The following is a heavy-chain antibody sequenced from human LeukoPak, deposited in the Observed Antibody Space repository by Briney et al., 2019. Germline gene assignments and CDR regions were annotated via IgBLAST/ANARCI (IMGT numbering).Heavy chain of an antibody. CDR1: GFTFSSYS. V-gene: IGHV3-30*04. D-gene: IGHD3-16*01. CDR2: ISYDGSNK. J-gene: IGHJ6*04. CDR3: AREPFGGYQYYYYYYGMDV. Sequence: GGSLRLSCAASGFTFSSYSIHWVRQAPGKGLEWVAVISYDGSNKYYADSVKGRFTISRDNSKNTLYLQMNSPRAEDTAVYYCAREPFGGYQYYYYYYGMDVWGKGTTVTVSS.